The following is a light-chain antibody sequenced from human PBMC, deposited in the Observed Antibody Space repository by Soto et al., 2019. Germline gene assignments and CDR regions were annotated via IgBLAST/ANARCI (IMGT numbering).Light chain of an antibody. CDR3: HQAGTFPFT. CDR1: QDIEKW. Sequence: DIQLTQSPSSVSASVGDSINITCRASQDIEKWLAWYQQKPGRAPKVLIYAASHLESGVPSRFSGSGSGTEFSLTISSLQPEDFATYFCHQAGTFPFTFGPGTKVDIK. CDR2: AAS. V-gene: IGKV1-12*01. J-gene: IGKJ3*01.